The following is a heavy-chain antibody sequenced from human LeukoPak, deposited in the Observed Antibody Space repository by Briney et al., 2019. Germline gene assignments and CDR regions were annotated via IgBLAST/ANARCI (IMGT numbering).Heavy chain of an antibody. V-gene: IGHV1-69*15. Sequence: SVKVSCKASGGTFSSYAISWVRQAPGQGLEWMGRIIPIFGTANYAQKFQGRVTITADESTSTAYMELSSLRSEDTAVYYCARDPEGYYGSGSYWDYWAQGTLVTVSS. CDR3: ARDPEGYYGSGSYWDY. J-gene: IGHJ4*02. CDR2: IIPIFGTA. CDR1: GGTFSSYA. D-gene: IGHD3-10*01.